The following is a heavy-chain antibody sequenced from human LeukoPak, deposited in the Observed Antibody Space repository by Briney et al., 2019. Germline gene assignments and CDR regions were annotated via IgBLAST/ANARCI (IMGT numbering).Heavy chain of an antibody. CDR2: ISPGGDTI. CDR1: GFTFSTYE. Sequence: GGSLRLSCAGSGFTFSTYEMNWVRQAPGKGLEWVSYISPGGDTIYYADSVKGRFTISRDNAKNSLYLQMNSLRAEDTAVYYCARDYYDSSGSFDYWGQGTLVTVSS. CDR3: ARDYYDSSGSFDY. D-gene: IGHD3-22*01. V-gene: IGHV3-48*03. J-gene: IGHJ4*02.